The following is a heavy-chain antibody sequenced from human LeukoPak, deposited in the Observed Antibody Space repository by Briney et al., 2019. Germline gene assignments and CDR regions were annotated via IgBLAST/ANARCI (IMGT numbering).Heavy chain of an antibody. D-gene: IGHD3-22*01. CDR2: IIPIFGTA. Sequence: SVKVSCKASGGTFSSYAISWVRQAPGQGLEWMGGIIPIFGTANYAQKFQGRVTITADESTSTAYMELSSLRSDDTAVYYCARAEDYYDSSGGFDYWGQGTLVTVSS. CDR1: GGTFSSYA. J-gene: IGHJ4*02. V-gene: IGHV1-69*13. CDR3: ARAEDYYDSSGGFDY.